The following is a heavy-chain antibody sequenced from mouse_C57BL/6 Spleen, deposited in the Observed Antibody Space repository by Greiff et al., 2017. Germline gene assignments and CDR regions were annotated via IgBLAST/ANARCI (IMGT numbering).Heavy chain of an antibody. J-gene: IGHJ1*03. V-gene: IGHV6-6*01. D-gene: IGHD2-4*01. CDR2: IRNKANNHAT. CDR3: TSDYDECWYFDV. CDR1: GFTFSDAW. Sequence: DVHLVESGGGLVQPGGSMKLSCAASGFTFSDAWMDWVRQSPEKGLEWVAEIRNKANNHATYYAESVKGRFTISRDDSKSSVYLQMNSFRAEDTGIYYCTSDYDECWYFDVWGTGTTVTVSS.